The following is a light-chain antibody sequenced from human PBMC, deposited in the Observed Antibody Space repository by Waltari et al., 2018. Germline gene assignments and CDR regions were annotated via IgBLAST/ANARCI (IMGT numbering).Light chain of an antibody. J-gene: IGLJ2*01. V-gene: IGLV4-69*01. CDR2: LRSDGSH. CDR1: SGHSNFA. Sequence: QLVLTQSPSASASLGASVKLTCTLSSGHSNFAIAWHQQQPEKGPRYLMKLRSDGSHSKGDGIPVRFSGSSSGAERYLTISSRQSEDEADYYCQTWGTGIQVFGGGTKLTVL. CDR3: QTWGTGIQV.